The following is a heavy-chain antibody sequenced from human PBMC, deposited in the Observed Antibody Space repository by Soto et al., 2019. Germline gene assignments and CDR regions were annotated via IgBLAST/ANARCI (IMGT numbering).Heavy chain of an antibody. CDR2: KWFDGSNE. Sequence: QVQLVESGGGVVQPGKSLRLSCAASGFTFSSYGIHWVRQAPGKGLEWVAVKWFDGSNENYADSVKGRFTISRDNSKNTVYLQMNSLRAEDTAVYYCARDMGVGASGMDVWGQGTTVTVSS. CDR1: GFTFSSYG. D-gene: IGHD3-10*01. CDR3: ARDMGVGASGMDV. J-gene: IGHJ6*02. V-gene: IGHV3-33*01.